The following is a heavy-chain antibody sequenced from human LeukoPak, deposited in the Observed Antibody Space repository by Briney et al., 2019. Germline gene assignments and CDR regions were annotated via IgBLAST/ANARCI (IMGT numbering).Heavy chain of an antibody. J-gene: IGHJ4*02. CDR1: GGSISSYY. Sequence: PSETLSLTCTVSGGSISSYYWSWIRQPPGKGLEWIGYIYYSGGTNYNPSLKSRVTISVDTSKNQFSLKLSSVTAADTAVYYCARHGSVVVAAPYFDYWGQGTLVTVSS. CDR3: ARHGSVVVAAPYFDY. D-gene: IGHD2-15*01. V-gene: IGHV4-59*08. CDR2: IYYSGGT.